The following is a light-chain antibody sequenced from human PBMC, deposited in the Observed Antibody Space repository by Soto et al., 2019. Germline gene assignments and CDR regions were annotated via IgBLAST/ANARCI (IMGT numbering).Light chain of an antibody. J-gene: IGKJ1*01. CDR1: QSISSY. CDR2: AAS. V-gene: IGKV1-39*01. CDR3: QQSYSTPWT. Sequence: DIQITQSPSSLSAFAGDTVTITFWSSQSISSYLNWYQQKPGKAPKLLIYAASSLQSGVPSRFSGSGSGTDFTLTISSLQTEDFATYYCQQSYSTPWTFGQGTKVDIK.